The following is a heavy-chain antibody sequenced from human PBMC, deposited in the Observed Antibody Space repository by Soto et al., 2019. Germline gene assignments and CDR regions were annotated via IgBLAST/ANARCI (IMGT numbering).Heavy chain of an antibody. V-gene: IGHV3-74*01. Sequence: VQLVESGGGLVQPGGSLRLSCAASGFTFSSYWMHWVRQAPGKGLVWVSRINSDGSSTRYADSVKGRFTISRDNAKNTLYLQMNSLRAEDTAVYYCARAQVVAATRLVYWGQGTLVTVSS. D-gene: IGHD2-15*01. J-gene: IGHJ4*02. CDR3: ARAQVVAATRLVY. CDR1: GFTFSSYW. CDR2: INSDGSST.